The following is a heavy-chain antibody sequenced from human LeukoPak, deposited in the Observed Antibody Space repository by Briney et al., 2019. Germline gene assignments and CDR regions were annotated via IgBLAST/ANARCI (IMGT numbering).Heavy chain of an antibody. CDR1: GDSLRSDR. CDR3: ARTPSRSGWAYYFDY. V-gene: IGHV4-4*09. J-gene: IGHJ4*02. CDR2: IYHTATT. D-gene: IGHD6-19*01. Sequence: PSETLSLTCAVPGDSLRSDRWNWIRQIPGKGLEWIGYIYHTATTNYNHSFRTRVTMSLDTSNNQFSLRLTSVTAADTAVYYCARTPSRSGWAYYFDYWGQGALVTVSS.